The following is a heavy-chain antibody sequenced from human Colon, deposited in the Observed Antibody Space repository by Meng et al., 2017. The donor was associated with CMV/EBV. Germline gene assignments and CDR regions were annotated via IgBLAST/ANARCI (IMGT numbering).Heavy chain of an antibody. CDR1: GFTFSAYT. CDR3: ARGASFVVTAPDS. J-gene: IGHJ4*02. V-gene: IGHV3-23*01. CDR2: IRGNGGNA. Sequence: GESLKISCAASGFTFSAYTMTWVRQAPGKGLEWVSRIRGNGGNAAYADSVRGRFTISRDNSQNTLYLQMNSLRAEDTALYYCARGASFVVTAPDSWGQGTLVTVSS. D-gene: IGHD3-3*01.